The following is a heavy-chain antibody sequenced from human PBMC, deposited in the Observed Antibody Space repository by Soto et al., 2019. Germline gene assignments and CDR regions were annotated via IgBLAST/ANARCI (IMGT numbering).Heavy chain of an antibody. CDR1: GGTFSSYA. D-gene: IGHD1-26*01. Sequence: ASVKVSCKASGGTFSSYAISWVRQAPGQGLEWMGGIIPIFGTTNYAQKFQGRVTITADESTSTAYMELSSLRSEDTAVYYCARVVGAPNLYYYYGMDVWGQGTTVTVSS. V-gene: IGHV1-69*13. CDR3: ARVVGAPNLYYYYGMDV. J-gene: IGHJ6*02. CDR2: IIPIFGTT.